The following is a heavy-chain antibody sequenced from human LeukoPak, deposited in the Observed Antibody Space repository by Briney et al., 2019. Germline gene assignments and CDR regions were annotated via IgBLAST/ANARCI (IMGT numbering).Heavy chain of an antibody. CDR1: GDSFTNYA. J-gene: IGHJ5*02. CDR2: IVPGFHTT. Sequence: ASVKVSCKASGDSFTNYAIVWVRQAPGQGLEWMGGIVPGFHTTDYAQKFQGRLIITADESTTTAYMELSSLTSEDTAMYYCARWDAHYHKGENWFEPWGQGTLVTVSS. CDR3: ARWDAHYHKGENWFEP. D-gene: IGHD3-9*01. V-gene: IGHV1-69*13.